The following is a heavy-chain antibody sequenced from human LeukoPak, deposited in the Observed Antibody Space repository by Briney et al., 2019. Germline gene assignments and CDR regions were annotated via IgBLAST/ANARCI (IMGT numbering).Heavy chain of an antibody. J-gene: IGHJ4*02. D-gene: IGHD3-10*01. V-gene: IGHV1-46*01. Sequence: EASVKVSCKSSGYTFTSHYMHWVRQAPGQGLEWMGIINPSGGGTSYGQKFQGRVTMTTDTSTSTVYMELSSLTSEDTAVYSCARGNGFWAPLSYWGQGTLVTVSS. CDR1: GYTFTSHY. CDR3: ARGNGFWAPLSY. CDR2: INPSGGGT.